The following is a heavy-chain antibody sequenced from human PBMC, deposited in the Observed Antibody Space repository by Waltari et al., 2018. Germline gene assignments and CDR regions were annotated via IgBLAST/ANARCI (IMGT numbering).Heavy chain of an antibody. CDR2: IYHSGST. D-gene: IGHD2-15*01. V-gene: IGHV4-4*02. J-gene: IGHJ4*02. CDR3: ARDPDYGGNS. Sequence: GEIYHSGSTNYNPSLKSRVTISVDKSKNQFSLKLSSVTAADTAVYYCARDPDYGGNSWGQGTLVTVSS.